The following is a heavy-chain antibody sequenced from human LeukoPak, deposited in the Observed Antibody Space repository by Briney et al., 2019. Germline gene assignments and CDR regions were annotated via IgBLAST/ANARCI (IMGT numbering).Heavy chain of an antibody. V-gene: IGHV1-18*04. CDR2: IGANSGNT. D-gene: IGHD3-3*01. J-gene: IGHJ6*03. CDR3: ARGMFGVVSQIDYYFYYMDV. Sequence: GASVKVSCKASGYSFISYGIIWVRQAPGEGLEWMGWIGANSGNTNSAQKFQGRLTMTTDTSTTAAYMELRSLRSDDTAVYYCARGMFGVVSQIDYYFYYMDVWGEGTTVTVSS. CDR1: GYSFISYG.